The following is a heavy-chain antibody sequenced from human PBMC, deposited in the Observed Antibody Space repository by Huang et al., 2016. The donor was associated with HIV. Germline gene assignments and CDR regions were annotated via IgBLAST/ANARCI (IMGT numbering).Heavy chain of an antibody. J-gene: IGHJ5*02. Sequence: QVQLQQWGAGLLKPSETLSLTCAIYGGSFDDYFWAWIRQPPGKGLEGIGEVHRSGRTNNAPSLESRVTMSADTSNNQFSLKLTSVTAADTGLYFCVRGSSYTKRHWFDPWGQGTLVTVSS. D-gene: IGHD6-19*01. V-gene: IGHV4-34*01. CDR2: VHRSGRT. CDR3: VRGSSYTKRHWFDP. CDR1: GGSFDDYF.